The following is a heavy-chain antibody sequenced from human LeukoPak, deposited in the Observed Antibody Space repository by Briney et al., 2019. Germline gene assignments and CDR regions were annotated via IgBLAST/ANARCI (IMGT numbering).Heavy chain of an antibody. V-gene: IGHV4-59*08. CDR3: ARLDVDTAMEFDY. J-gene: IGHJ4*02. D-gene: IGHD5-18*01. CDR2: IYYSGST. CDR1: GGSISSYY. Sequence: SETLSLTCTVSGGSISSYYWSWIRQPPGKGLEWIGYIYYSGSTNYNPSLKGRVTISVDTSKNQFSLKLSSVTAADTAVYYCARLDVDTAMEFDYWGQGTLVTVSS.